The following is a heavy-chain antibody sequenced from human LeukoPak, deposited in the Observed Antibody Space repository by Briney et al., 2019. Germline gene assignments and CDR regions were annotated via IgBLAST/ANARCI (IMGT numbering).Heavy chain of an antibody. D-gene: IGHD3-3*01. CDR3: ARGGRDTIFGVVIIPFDY. Sequence: PSETLSLTCAVYGGSFSGYYWSWIRQPPGKGLEWIGEINHSGSTNYNPSLKSRVTISVDTSKNQFSLKLSSVTAADTAVYYCARGGRDTIFGVVIIPFDYWGQGTQVTLSS. J-gene: IGHJ4*02. V-gene: IGHV4-34*01. CDR1: GGSFSGYY. CDR2: INHSGST.